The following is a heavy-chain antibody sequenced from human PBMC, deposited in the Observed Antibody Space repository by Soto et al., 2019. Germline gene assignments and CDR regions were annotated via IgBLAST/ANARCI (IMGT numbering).Heavy chain of an antibody. Sequence: PSETLSLTFCVFGNSISSSSYYWGWIRQPPGKRLEWIGNIYITGTTHPNSSLGRWASLSVDNSKILFSLPVGSVTAGEAAVYFCASHYGGSGNPLNDFDYWGQGILVT. V-gene: IGHV4-39*02. CDR2: IYITGTT. CDR3: ASHYGGSGNPLNDFDY. CDR1: GNSISSSSYY. J-gene: IGHJ4*02. D-gene: IGHD1-1*01.